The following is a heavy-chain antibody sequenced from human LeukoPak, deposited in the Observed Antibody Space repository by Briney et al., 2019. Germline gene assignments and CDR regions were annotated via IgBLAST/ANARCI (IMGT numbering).Heavy chain of an antibody. D-gene: IGHD1-7*01. J-gene: IGHJ5*02. Sequence: ASVKVSCKASGYTFTDSYMHWVRQAPGQALEWMGWINPNNGATNYAQNFQGRVTMTRDTSISTAYMELSRLRSDDTAVYYCARKVELMFDPWGQGTLVTVSS. CDR3: ARKVELMFDP. V-gene: IGHV1-2*02. CDR1: GYTFTDSY. CDR2: INPNNGAT.